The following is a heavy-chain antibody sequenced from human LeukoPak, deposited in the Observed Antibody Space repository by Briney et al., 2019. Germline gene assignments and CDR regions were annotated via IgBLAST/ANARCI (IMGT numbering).Heavy chain of an antibody. D-gene: IGHD3-22*01. CDR2: INPNSGGT. CDR3: ARLDDSSGYYYGGDY. J-gene: IGHJ4*02. V-gene: IGHV1-2*02. Sequence: ASVKVSCKASGYTFTGYYMHWVRQAPGQGLEWMGWINPNSGGTNDAQKFQGRVTMTRDTSISTAYMELSRLRSDDTAVYYCARLDDSSGYYYGGDYWGQGTLVTVSS. CDR1: GYTFTGYY.